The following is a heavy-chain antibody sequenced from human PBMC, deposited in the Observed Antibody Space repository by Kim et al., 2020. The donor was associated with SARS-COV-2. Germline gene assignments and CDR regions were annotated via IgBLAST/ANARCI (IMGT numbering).Heavy chain of an antibody. D-gene: IGHD3-22*01. CDR2: ISWDGGST. J-gene: IGHJ6*02. Sequence: GGSLRLSCAASGFTFDDYTMHWVRQAPGKGLEWVSLISWDGGSTYYADSVKGRFTISRDNSKNSLYLQMNSLRTEDTALYYCAKGDSSGYYYYYGMDVWGQGTTVTVSS. V-gene: IGHV3-43*01. CDR3: AKGDSSGYYYYYGMDV. CDR1: GFTFDDYT.